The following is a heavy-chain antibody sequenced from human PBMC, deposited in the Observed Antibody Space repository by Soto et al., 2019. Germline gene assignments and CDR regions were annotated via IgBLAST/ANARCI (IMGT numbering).Heavy chain of an antibody. CDR2: IYYSGST. D-gene: IGHD3-10*01. CDR3: ARDRRWFGESKPENY. J-gene: IGHJ4*02. CDR1: GGSISSGDYY. Sequence: QVQLQESGPGLVKPSQTLSLTCTVSGGSISSGDYYWSWIRQPPGKGLEWIGYIYYSGSTYYNPYLKSRVTISVDTSKHRFSLKLSAVTAADTAVYYCARDRRWFGESKPENYWGQGTLVTVSS. V-gene: IGHV4-30-4*01.